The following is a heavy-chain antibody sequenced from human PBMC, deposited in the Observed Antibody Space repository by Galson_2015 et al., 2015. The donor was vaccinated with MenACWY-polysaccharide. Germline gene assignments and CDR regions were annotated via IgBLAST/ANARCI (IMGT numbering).Heavy chain of an antibody. CDR1: GFSLDAWY. V-gene: IGHV3-11*01. CDR2: ISKSGDST. CDR3: ARGHYGLDV. J-gene: IGHJ6*02. Sequence: SLRLSCAASGFSLDAWYMSWIRQAPGKGLEWLSYISKSGDSTYYADSVKGRFTISRDNARNSLFLQLNSLEAEDTAIYYCARGHYGLDVWGQGTTVTVSS.